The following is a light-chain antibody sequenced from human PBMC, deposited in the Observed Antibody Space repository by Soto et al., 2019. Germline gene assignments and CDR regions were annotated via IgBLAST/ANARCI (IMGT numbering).Light chain of an antibody. Sequence: QSVLTQPASVSGSPGQSITISCTGSSSDVGGYNYVSWYQQHPGKVPKLIIYEVSNRPSGVSNRFSGSKSGNTASLTISGLRAEDEADYFCTSFTSTSTQVLGPGTKLTVL. CDR1: SSDVGGYNY. CDR3: TSFTSTSTQV. V-gene: IGLV2-14*01. J-gene: IGLJ1*01. CDR2: EVS.